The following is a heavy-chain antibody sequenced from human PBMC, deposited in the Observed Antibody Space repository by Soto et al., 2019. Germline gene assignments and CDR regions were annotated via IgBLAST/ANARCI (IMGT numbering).Heavy chain of an antibody. J-gene: IGHJ6*03. CDR1: GFTFSSYA. CDR2: ISGSGGST. Sequence: GGSLRLSCAASGFTFSSYAMSWVRQAPGKGLEWVSAISGSGGSTYYADSVKGRFTISRDNSKNTLYLQMNSLRAEDTAVYYCAKHPTYIGAYCSSTSCYANYYYMDVWGKGTTVTVSS. D-gene: IGHD2-2*01. CDR3: AKHPTYIGAYCSSTSCYANYYYMDV. V-gene: IGHV3-23*01.